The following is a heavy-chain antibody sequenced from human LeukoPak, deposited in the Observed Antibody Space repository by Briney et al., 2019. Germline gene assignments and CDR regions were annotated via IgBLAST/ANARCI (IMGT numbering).Heavy chain of an antibody. CDR3: ARHRWGYCSSTSCYTNYYYYYMDV. V-gene: IGHV1-69*13. Sequence: ASVKVSCKASGGTFSSYAISWVRQAPGQGLEWMGGIIPIFGTANYAQKFQGRVTITADESTSTAYMELSSLRSEDTAVYYCARHRWGYCSSTSCYTNYYYYYMDVWGKGTTVTVSS. J-gene: IGHJ6*03. CDR2: IIPIFGTA. CDR1: GGTFSSYA. D-gene: IGHD2-2*02.